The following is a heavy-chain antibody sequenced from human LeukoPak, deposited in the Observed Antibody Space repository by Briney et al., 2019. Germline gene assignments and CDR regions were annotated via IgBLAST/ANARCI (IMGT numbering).Heavy chain of an antibody. CDR1: GGSISSYY. V-gene: IGHV4-59*01. CDR3: ARDGGSYWFDP. J-gene: IGHJ5*02. Sequence: SETLSLTCTVSGGSISSYYWSWIQQPPGKGLEWIGYIYYSGSTNYNPSLKSRVTISVDTSKNQFSLKLSSVTAADTAVYYCARDGGSYWFDPWGQGTLVTVSS. CDR2: IYYSGST. D-gene: IGHD1-26*01.